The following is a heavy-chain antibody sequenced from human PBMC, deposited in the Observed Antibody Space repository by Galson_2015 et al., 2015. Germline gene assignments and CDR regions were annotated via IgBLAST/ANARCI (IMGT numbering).Heavy chain of an antibody. CDR2: ISNDGSKE. J-gene: IGHJ6*02. V-gene: IGHV3-30*18. D-gene: IGHD3-10*01. CDR3: AKDFRGEYSYYGMDV. CDR1: GFTFSNYG. Sequence: SLRLSCAASGFTFSNYGMHWVRQAPGKGLEWVAVISNDGSKEYYADSVKGRFTISRDNSKNTLYLQINSLRAEDTAVYYCAKDFRGEYSYYGMDVWGQGTTVTVSS.